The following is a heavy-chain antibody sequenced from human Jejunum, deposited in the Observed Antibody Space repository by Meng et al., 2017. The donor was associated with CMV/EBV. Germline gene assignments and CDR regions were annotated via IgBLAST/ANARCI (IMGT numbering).Heavy chain of an antibody. CDR3: VRETDMTVGPHFDY. J-gene: IGHJ4*02. D-gene: IGHD3-22*01. Sequence: QWHLQESGAGLLKPSETLSLTCTVSRGSLSFYYWSWIRKPAGKGLEWIGRIFTTGSTNYHPSLKSRVTMSVDTSKNQISLRLTSVTAADTAIYYCVRETDMTVGPHFDYWGQGALVTVAS. CDR1: RGSLSFYY. V-gene: IGHV4-4*07. CDR2: IFTTGST.